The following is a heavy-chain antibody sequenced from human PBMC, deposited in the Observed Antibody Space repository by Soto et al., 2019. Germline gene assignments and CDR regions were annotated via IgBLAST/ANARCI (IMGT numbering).Heavy chain of an antibody. CDR2: IYHSGST. Sequence: QVQLQESGPGLVKPSGTLSLTCAVSGGSISSSNWWSWVRQPPGKGLEGFGEIYHSGSTNDNPSLKSRVTISVDKSKNQFSPKLSAVTAADTAVYYCARRRQQLDYYYYGMDVWGQGTTVTVSS. V-gene: IGHV4-4*02. CDR1: GGSISSSNW. D-gene: IGHD6-13*01. CDR3: ARRRQQLDYYYYGMDV. J-gene: IGHJ6*02.